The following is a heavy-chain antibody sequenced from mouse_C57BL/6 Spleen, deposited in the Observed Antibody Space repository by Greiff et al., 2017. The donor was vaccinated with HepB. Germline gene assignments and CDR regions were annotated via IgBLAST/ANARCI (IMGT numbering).Heavy chain of an antibody. CDR3: ARCMITTGYFDY. J-gene: IGHJ2*01. V-gene: IGHV5-4*03. CDR2: ISDGGSYT. CDR1: GFTFSSYA. D-gene: IGHD2-4*01. Sequence: EVKLMESGGGLVKPGGSLKLSCAASGFTFSSYAMSWVRQTPEKRLEWVATISDGGSYTYYPDNVKGRFTISRDNAKNNLYLQMSHLKSEDTAMYYCARCMITTGYFDYWGQGTTLTVSS.